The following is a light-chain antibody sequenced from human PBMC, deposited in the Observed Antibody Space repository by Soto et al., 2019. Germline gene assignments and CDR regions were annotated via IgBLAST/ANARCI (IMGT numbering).Light chain of an antibody. CDR1: QDISNY. CDR3: QQSGT. J-gene: IGKJ2*01. V-gene: IGKV1-33*01. Sequence: DIQMTQSPSSLSASVGDRVTITCQASQDISNYLNWYQQKPGKAPKLMIYDASNLSTGVPSRFSGSGSGTDVTFAISSLQPEDIATYYCQQSGTFGQGTKLEIK. CDR2: DAS.